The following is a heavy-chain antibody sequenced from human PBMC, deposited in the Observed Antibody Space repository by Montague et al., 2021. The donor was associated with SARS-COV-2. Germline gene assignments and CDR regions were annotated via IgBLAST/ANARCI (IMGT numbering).Heavy chain of an antibody. CDR1: GFTVSSNY. D-gene: IGHD6-6*01. Sequence: SLRLSCAASGFTVSSNYMSWVRQAPGKGLEWVSVIYIGGSTYYADSVKGRFTISRGNSKDTLYLQMNSLRAEDTAVYYCARDAEGIAARRSDAFDIWGQGTMVTVSS. V-gene: IGHV3-53*01. CDR2: IYIGGST. CDR3: ARDAEGIAARRSDAFDI. J-gene: IGHJ3*02.